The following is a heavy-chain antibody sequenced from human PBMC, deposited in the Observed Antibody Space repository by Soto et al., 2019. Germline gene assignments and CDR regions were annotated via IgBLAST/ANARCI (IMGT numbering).Heavy chain of an antibody. Sequence: PSETLSLTCTVSDVSVSSSSYYWSWIRQPPGKGLEWIGYIYHSGYTIYNPSLKSRVTISVDTSKNQFSLKLTSVTAADTAVYYCATTIAVAADYWGQGTQVTVSS. V-gene: IGHV4-61*01. J-gene: IGHJ4*02. CDR2: IYHSGYT. CDR1: DVSVSSSSYY. D-gene: IGHD6-19*01. CDR3: ATTIAVAADY.